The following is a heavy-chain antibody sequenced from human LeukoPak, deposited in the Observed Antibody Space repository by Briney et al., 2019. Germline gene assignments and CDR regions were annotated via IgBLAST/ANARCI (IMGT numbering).Heavy chain of an antibody. CDR3: ARSRGWIPPDDY. V-gene: IGHV6-1*01. D-gene: IGHD5-18*01. J-gene: IGHJ4*02. CDR2: TYYRSKWFN. Sequence: SQTLSLTCAISGDSVSSNIAAWNWIRQSPSRGLEWLGRTYYRSKWFNDYSVSVKSRIAINPDTSKNQVSLQLNSVTPEDTAVYYCARSRGWIPPDDYWGQGTLVTVSS. CDR1: GDSVSSNIAA.